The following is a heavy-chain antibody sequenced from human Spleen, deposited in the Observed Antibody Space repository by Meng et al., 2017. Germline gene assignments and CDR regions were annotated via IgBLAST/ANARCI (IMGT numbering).Heavy chain of an antibody. D-gene: IGHD4-11*01. CDR2: INQSGST. J-gene: IGHJ4*02. V-gene: IGHV4-34*01. Sequence: QVQLQQWGAGLLKPSETLSLTCAVSGGSFSVYYWSWIRQSPGKGLEWIGEINQSGSTNYSPSLKSRVTISVDPSKNQFSLKLSSVTAADSAVYYCARGPTTMAHDFDYWGQGTLVTVSS. CDR3: ARGPTTMAHDFDY. CDR1: GGSFSVYY.